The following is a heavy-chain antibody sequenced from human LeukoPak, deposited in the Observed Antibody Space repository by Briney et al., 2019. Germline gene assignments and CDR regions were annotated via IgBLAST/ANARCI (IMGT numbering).Heavy chain of an antibody. CDR2: IKQDGAEK. V-gene: IGHV3-7*01. J-gene: IGHJ4*02. D-gene: IGHD1-26*01. CDR3: ARVGAWDLQRVFDY. Sequence: GGSLRLSCAATGFRFGDYWMTWARHVPGTGLEWVANIKQDGAEKHYAESVEGRFIISRDNAKNSLYLEMDSLKVEDTAVYYCARVGAWDLQRVFDYWGQGTLVTVSS. CDR1: GFRFGDYW.